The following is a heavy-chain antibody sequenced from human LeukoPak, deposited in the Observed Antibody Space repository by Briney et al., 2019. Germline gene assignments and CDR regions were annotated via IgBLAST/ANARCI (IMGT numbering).Heavy chain of an antibody. D-gene: IGHD3-22*01. CDR2: INTNTGNP. J-gene: IGHJ4*02. CDR1: GYTFSSYA. V-gene: IGHV7-4-1*02. Sequence: ASVKVSCKASGYTFSSYAINWVRQAPGQGLEWMGWINTNTGNPVYAQGFTGRFVFSLDTSVSTAYLQISSLTPEDTAVYYCVKDLRVVDWGQGTLVTVSS. CDR3: VKDLRVVD.